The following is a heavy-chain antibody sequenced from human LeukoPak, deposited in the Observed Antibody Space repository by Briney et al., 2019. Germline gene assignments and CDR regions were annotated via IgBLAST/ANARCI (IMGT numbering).Heavy chain of an antibody. Sequence: GGSLRLSCAASGFSFSSYAMSWVRQAPGKGLEWVSAISGSGGSTYYADSVKGRFTISRDNPKNTLYLQMNSLRAEDTAVYYCARGGRWGIPSDYWGQGTLVTVSS. V-gene: IGHV3-23*01. CDR3: ARGGRWGIPSDY. J-gene: IGHJ4*02. CDR2: ISGSGGST. D-gene: IGHD6-13*01. CDR1: GFSFSSYA.